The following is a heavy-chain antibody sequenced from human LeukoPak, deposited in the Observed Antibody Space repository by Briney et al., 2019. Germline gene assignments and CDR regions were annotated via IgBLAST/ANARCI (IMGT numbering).Heavy chain of an antibody. J-gene: IGHJ4*02. CDR3: APMTSYDSSGYYSRLWDY. CDR2: IHYSGTT. Sequence: PSETLSLTCTVSGGSIRSYYWSWIRQPPEKGLEWIGYIHYSGTTNYNPSLRSRVTISVDTSKNQFSLKLTYVTAADTAVYYCAPMTSYDSSGYYSRLWDYWGQGTLVTVSS. CDR1: GGSIRSYY. V-gene: IGHV4-59*01. D-gene: IGHD3-22*01.